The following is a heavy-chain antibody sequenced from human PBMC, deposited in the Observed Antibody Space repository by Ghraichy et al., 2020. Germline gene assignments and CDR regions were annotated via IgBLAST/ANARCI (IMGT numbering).Heavy chain of an antibody. CDR2: INTNSGDT. D-gene: IGHD5-24*01. Sequence: ASVKVSCKASGYTFTVYYIHWVRQAPGKGFEWMGWINTNSGDTNYAQRFQGRVTMTRDASISTAYMELSRLRSNDTAVYYCARDRDTAFDYGGQGTLVTVSS. CDR1: GYTFTVYY. CDR3: ARDRDTAFDY. V-gene: IGHV1-2*02. J-gene: IGHJ4*02.